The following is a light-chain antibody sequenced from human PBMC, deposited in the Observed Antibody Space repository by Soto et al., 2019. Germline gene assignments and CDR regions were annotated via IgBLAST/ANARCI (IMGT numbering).Light chain of an antibody. J-gene: IGKJ1*01. Sequence: DIQMTQTPSTLPASVGDTVSILCRASESISSWLAWYQQKPGNAPRLLIYDASKLGRGVPSRFSGAGSGTEFILTISSLQPDDFATYFCQQYNSLSPGTFGQGTKV. CDR3: QQYNSLSPGT. CDR2: DAS. CDR1: ESISSW. V-gene: IGKV1-5*02.